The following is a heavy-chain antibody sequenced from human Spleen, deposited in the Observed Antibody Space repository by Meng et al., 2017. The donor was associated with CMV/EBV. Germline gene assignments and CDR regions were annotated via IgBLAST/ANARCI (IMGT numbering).Heavy chain of an antibody. CDR2: ISGSGGTT. V-gene: IGHV3-23*01. CDR3: ARGGVRARMDV. J-gene: IGHJ6*02. D-gene: IGHD2-8*01. Sequence: GESLKISCVASGFTFSSYWMHWVRQAPGKGLEWVSSISGSGGTTYYADSVNGRFTISRDNSKNTLYLQMNNLRAEDTAVYYCARGGVRARMDVWGQGATVTVSS. CDR1: GFTFSSYW.